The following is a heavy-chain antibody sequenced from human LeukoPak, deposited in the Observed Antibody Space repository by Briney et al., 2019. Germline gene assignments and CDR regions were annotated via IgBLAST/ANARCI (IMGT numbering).Heavy chain of an antibody. J-gene: IGHJ6*03. D-gene: IGHD5-12*01. CDR1: GFTFSNYA. Sequence: GGSLRLSCAAAGFTFSNYAMHWVRQAPGKGLEWVAVISYDGSNKFYADSVKGRFTISRDNSKNTLHLQMNSLRAEDTAVYYCARSLATSYYYMDVWGKGTTVTVSS. CDR2: ISYDGSNK. CDR3: ARSLATSYYYMDV. V-gene: IGHV3-30*04.